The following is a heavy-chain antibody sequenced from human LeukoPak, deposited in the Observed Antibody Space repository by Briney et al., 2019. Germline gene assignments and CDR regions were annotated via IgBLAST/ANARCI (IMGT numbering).Heavy chain of an antibody. Sequence: SETLSLAXTVFGSSINSVYSWGWIRQPPGKGLEWIGSIYHNGNTYYNSSLKSRVTISVHTSENQFSLKLSSVTAADTAVYYCARDGVHYDFWSGPTGGRYYYYYMDVWGKGTTVTVSS. CDR3: ARDGVHYDFWSGPTGGRYYYYYMDV. V-gene: IGHV4-38-2*02. CDR1: GSSINSVYS. CDR2: IYHNGNT. D-gene: IGHD3-3*01. J-gene: IGHJ6*03.